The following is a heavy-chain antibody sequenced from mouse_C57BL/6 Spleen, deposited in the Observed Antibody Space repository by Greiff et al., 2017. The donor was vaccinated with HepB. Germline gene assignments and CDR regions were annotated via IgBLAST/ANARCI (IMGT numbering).Heavy chain of an antibody. CDR2: IDPSDSDI. CDR3: ARAPRQLRLRFDY. V-gene: IGHV1-50*01. J-gene: IGHJ2*01. Sequence: QVQLQQPGAELVKPGASVKLSCKASGYTFTSYWMQWVKQRPGQGLEWIGEIDPSDSDINYNQKFKGKATLAVDTSSSKAYLQLSSLTYEDSAVYYCARAPRQLRLRFDYWGQGTTLTVSS. D-gene: IGHD3-2*02. CDR1: GYTFTSYW.